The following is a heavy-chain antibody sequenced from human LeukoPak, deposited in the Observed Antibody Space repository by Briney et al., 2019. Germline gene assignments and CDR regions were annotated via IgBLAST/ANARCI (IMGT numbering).Heavy chain of an antibody. CDR3: ARSMVRGVLIDY. Sequence: GASVKVSCKPSGYTFTGYYMHWVRQAPGQGLEWMGWINPTSGGTNYAQKFQGRVTMTRDTSISTAYMELSRLRSDDTAVYYCARSMVRGVLIDYWGQGTLVTVSS. J-gene: IGHJ4*02. V-gene: IGHV1-2*02. D-gene: IGHD3-10*01. CDR1: GYTFTGYY. CDR2: INPTSGGT.